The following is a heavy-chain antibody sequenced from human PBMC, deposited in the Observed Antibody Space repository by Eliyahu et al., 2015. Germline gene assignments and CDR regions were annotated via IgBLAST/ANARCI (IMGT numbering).Heavy chain of an antibody. Sequence: SSSGMHWVRQAPGKGLQWVAVIWYDGSNINYVDSVRGRFNISRDNSNSTLYLQMNSLRAEDTAVYYCARGQNGAFDIWGQGTLVTVSS. J-gene: IGHJ3*02. CDR3: ARGQNGAFDI. CDR1: SSSG. V-gene: IGHV3-33*01. CDR2: IWYDGSNI.